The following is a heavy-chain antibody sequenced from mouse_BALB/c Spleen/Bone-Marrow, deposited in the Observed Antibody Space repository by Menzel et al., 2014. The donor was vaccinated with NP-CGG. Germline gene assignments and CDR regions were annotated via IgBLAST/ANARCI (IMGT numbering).Heavy chain of an antibody. V-gene: IGHV5-9-1*01. CDR3: AKITTATH. J-gene: IGHJ2*01. Sequence: EVKLVESGGGLVMPGGSLKLFCAASGFTFSSYAMSWVRQTPEKRLEWVASISSGGIYTYYLDSVRGRFTISRDNAKNTLYLQMSSLTSEDTAMYYCAKITTATHWGQGTTLTVSS. D-gene: IGHD1-2*01. CDR1: GFTFSSYA. CDR2: ISSGGIYT.